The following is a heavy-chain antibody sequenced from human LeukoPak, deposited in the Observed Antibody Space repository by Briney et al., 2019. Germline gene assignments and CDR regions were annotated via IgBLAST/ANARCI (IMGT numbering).Heavy chain of an antibody. V-gene: IGHV3-23*01. Sequence: GGSLRLSCAASGFTFSSYAMSWVRQAPGKGLEWVSAISGSGGSTYYADSVEGRFAFSGHNPEDSLFLQMNSLRADDTAVYFCARQPIYEAYFDFWGQGTLVTVSS. CDR3: ARQPIYEAYFDF. CDR2: ISGSGGST. D-gene: IGHD3-16*01. J-gene: IGHJ4*02. CDR1: GFTFSSYA.